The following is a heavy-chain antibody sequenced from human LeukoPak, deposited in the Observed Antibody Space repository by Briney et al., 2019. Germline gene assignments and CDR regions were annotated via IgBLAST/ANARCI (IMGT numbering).Heavy chain of an antibody. V-gene: IGHV4-59*08. J-gene: IGHJ6*03. Sequence: SETLSLTCTVSGGSINNYYWSWIRQPPGKGLEWIGYIYYSGSTNYNPSLKSRVTISIDTSKNQFSLKLSSVTAADTAVYYCAGGYCSGGSCCYYYMDVWGKGTTVTVSS. CDR2: IYYSGST. CDR3: AGGYCSGGSCCYYYMDV. D-gene: IGHD2-15*01. CDR1: GGSINNYY.